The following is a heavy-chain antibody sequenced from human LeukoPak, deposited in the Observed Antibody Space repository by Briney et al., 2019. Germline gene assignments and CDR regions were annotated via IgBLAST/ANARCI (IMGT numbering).Heavy chain of an antibody. CDR3: ASSVNYYYGMDV. Sequence: ASVRVSCKASGYTFTSYDINWVRQATGQGLEWMGWMNPNSGNTGYAQKFQGRVTMTRNTSISTAYMELSSLRSEDTAAYYCASSVNYYYGMDVWGQGTTVTVSS. V-gene: IGHV1-8*01. D-gene: IGHD3-10*01. CDR1: GYTFTSYD. CDR2: MNPNSGNT. J-gene: IGHJ6*02.